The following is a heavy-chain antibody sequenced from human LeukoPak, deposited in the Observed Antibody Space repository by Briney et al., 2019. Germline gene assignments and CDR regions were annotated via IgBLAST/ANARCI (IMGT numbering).Heavy chain of an antibody. Sequence: PGGSLRLSCAASGFTFSSYAMSWVRQAPGKGLEWVSAISGSGGSTYYADSVKGRFTISRDNFKNTLYLQMNSLRAEDTAVYYCAGHSYSSSWFDYWGQGTLVTVSS. CDR3: AGHSYSSSWFDY. D-gene: IGHD6-13*01. CDR2: ISGSGGST. V-gene: IGHV3-23*01. J-gene: IGHJ4*02. CDR1: GFTFSSYA.